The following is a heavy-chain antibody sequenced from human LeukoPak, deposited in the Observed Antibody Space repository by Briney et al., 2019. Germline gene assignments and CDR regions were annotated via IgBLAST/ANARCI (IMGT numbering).Heavy chain of an antibody. CDR2: VRFDGNNK. J-gene: IGHJ3*01. D-gene: IGHD6-13*01. V-gene: IGHV3-30*02. Sequence: AGGSLRPSCAASGFKFASFGMHWVRQAPGKGLEWVASVRFDGNNKYYADSVKGRFTISIDNSKNTLYLQMDSLRREDTSIYYCAKVRLLLSSWNDVFDCWGQGTMVTVSS. CDR3: AKVRLLLSSWNDVFDC. CDR1: GFKFASFG.